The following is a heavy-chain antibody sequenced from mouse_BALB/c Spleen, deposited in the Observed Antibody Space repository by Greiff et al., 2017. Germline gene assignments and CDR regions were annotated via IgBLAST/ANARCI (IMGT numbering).Heavy chain of an antibody. CDR2: IYPGNSDT. J-gene: IGHJ3*01. CDR3: TRNYGTDGFAY. CDR1: GYSFTSYW. V-gene: IGHV1-5*01. Sequence: VQLQQSGTVLARPGASVKMSCKASGYSFTSYWMHWVKQRPGQGLEWIGAIYPGNSDTSYNQKFKGKAKLTAVTSASTAYMELSSLTNEDSAVYYCTRNYGTDGFAYWGQGTLVTVSA. D-gene: IGHD1-1*01.